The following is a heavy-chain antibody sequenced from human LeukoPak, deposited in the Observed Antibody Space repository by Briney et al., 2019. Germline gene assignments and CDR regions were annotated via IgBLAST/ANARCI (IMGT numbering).Heavy chain of an antibody. V-gene: IGHV3-23*01. CDR3: AKDVWAYGSGSYINHGFDI. Sequence: AGGSLRLSCAASGFTFNTYAMRWVRQAPGKGLEWVSAISGSGGSTYYADSVKGRFTISRDNSKNMLYLQMNGLRVEDTAVYYCAKDVWAYGSGSYINHGFDIRGQGTMVTVSS. CDR2: ISGSGGST. CDR1: GFTFNTYA. D-gene: IGHD3-10*01. J-gene: IGHJ3*02.